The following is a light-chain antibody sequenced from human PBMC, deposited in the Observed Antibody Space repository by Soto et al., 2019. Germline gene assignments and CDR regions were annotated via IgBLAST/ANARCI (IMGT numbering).Light chain of an antibody. J-gene: IGKJ4*01. Sequence: MKISVATLSVYQEERATLSCRASQSLNRDLAWYQQRPGQSPRLLIFGASIRAAGIPARFSGSRSGTEFTLTINSLQSEDCAVYYCQRYNNWPLTFGGGTKVDI. CDR3: QRYNNWPLT. CDR2: GAS. CDR1: QSLNRD. V-gene: IGKV3-15*01.